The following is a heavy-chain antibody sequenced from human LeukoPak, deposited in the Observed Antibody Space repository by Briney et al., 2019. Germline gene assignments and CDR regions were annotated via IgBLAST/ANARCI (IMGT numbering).Heavy chain of an antibody. Sequence: PSQTQSLTCTVSGGSISSGDYYWSWIRQPPGKGLEWIGYIYYSGSTYYNPSLKSRVTISVDTSKNQFSLKLSSVTAADTAVYYCATVNPEDCSSTSCYLWRVGAFDIWGQGTMVPVSS. D-gene: IGHD2-2*01. J-gene: IGHJ3*02. CDR3: ATVNPEDCSSTSCYLWRVGAFDI. V-gene: IGHV4-30-4*01. CDR2: IYYSGST. CDR1: GGSISSGDYY.